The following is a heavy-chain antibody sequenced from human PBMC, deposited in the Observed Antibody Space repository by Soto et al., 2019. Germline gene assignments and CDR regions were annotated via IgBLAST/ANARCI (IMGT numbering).Heavy chain of an antibody. CDR1: RFTFSTYA. V-gene: IGHV3-23*01. CDR3: AKGGWSGDYFDF. J-gene: IGHJ4*02. CDR2: IANSGDRT. Sequence: EVVLLESGGGLVQPGGSLRLSCAASRFTFSTYAMAWVRQAPGKGLEWVSYIANSGDRTYYADSVKGRFTISRDNSRSTLYLQMSSLRPEDTATYYCAKGGWSGDYFDFLGQGTLVTVSS. D-gene: IGHD6-19*01.